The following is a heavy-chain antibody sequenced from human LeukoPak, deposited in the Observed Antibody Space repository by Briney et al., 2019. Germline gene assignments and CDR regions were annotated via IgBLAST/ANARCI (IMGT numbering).Heavy chain of an antibody. CDR2: VSSEGSNK. CDR3: ARSKGFGEFFDAFDI. J-gene: IGHJ3*02. CDR1: GFTFSRYV. Sequence: GRSLRLSCAASGFTFSRYVINWVRQAPDKGPEWVAVVSSEGSNKYYGDSVKGRFIISRDNSMNTLYLQMNSLRAEDTAVYYCARSKGFGEFFDAFDIWGQGTLVTVSS. V-gene: IGHV3-30*03. D-gene: IGHD3-10*01.